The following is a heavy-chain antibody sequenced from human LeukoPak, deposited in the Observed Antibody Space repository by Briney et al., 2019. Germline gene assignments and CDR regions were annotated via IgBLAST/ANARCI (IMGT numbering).Heavy chain of an antibody. J-gene: IGHJ4*02. CDR3: AKDPQKNDWLFNSAWRY. Sequence: GGSLRLSCAASGFTFSSYAMSWVRQAPGKGLEWVSAISGSGGSTYYADSVKGRFTISRDNSKNTLYLQMNSLRAEDTAVYYCAKDPQKNDWLFNSAWRYWGQGTLVTVSS. V-gene: IGHV3-23*01. CDR2: ISGSGGST. CDR1: GFTFSSYA. D-gene: IGHD3-9*01.